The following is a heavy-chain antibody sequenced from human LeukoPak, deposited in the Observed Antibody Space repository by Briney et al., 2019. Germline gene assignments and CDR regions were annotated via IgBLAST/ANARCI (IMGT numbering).Heavy chain of an antibody. J-gene: IGHJ6*02. Sequence: TSQTLSLTCTVSGGSISSGGYYWSWIRQHPGKGLEWIRYIYYSGSTYYNPSLKSRITISVDTSKNQFSLKLISVTAADTAVYYCARDLIYLTNYYYYGMDVWGQGTTVTVSS. V-gene: IGHV4-31*03. CDR2: IYYSGST. CDR1: GGSISSGGYY. D-gene: IGHD4/OR15-4a*01. CDR3: ARDLIYLTNYYYYGMDV.